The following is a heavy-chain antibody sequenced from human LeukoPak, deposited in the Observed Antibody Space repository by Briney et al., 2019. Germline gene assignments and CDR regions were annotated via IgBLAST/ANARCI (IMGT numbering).Heavy chain of an antibody. V-gene: IGHV3-30-3*01. CDR3: ARGFGFDCSSTSCFHDY. Sequence: GGSLRLSCAASGFTFSSYAMHWVRQAPGKGLEWVAVISYDGSNKYYADSVKGRFTISRDNSKNTLYLQMNSLRAEDTAVYYCARGFGFDCSSTSCFHDYWGQGTLVTVSS. CDR1: GFTFSSYA. CDR2: ISYDGSNK. D-gene: IGHD2-2*01. J-gene: IGHJ4*02.